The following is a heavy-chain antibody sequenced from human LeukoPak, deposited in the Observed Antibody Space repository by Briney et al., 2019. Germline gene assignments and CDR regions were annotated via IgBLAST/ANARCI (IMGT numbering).Heavy chain of an antibody. Sequence: SETLSLTCTVSGGSISSGSYYWSWIRQPAGEGLGWIGRIYTSGNTNYNPSLKSRVTISVDTSKSQFSLKLSSVTAADTAVYYCARGRRPMTYYDSWSGYSFQHWGQGTLVTVSS. D-gene: IGHD3-3*01. CDR3: ARGRRPMTYYDSWSGYSFQH. V-gene: IGHV4-61*02. CDR2: IYTSGNT. CDR1: GGSISSGSYY. J-gene: IGHJ1*01.